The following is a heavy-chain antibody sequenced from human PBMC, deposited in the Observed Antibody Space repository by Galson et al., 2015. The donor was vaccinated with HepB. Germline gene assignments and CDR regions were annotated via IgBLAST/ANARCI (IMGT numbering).Heavy chain of an antibody. V-gene: IGHV4-39*01. D-gene: IGHD2-21*02. Sequence: ETLSLTCTVPVCSISSSSYYWGWIRQRPGKGLEWIGSTYYIGSTYYNPSLKSPVTISVDTSKNQFSLELSSVTAAETAVYYCARSAVPGMDVWGQGTTVTVSS. CDR1: VCSISSSSYY. CDR2: TYYIGST. J-gene: IGHJ6*02. CDR3: ARSAVPGMDV.